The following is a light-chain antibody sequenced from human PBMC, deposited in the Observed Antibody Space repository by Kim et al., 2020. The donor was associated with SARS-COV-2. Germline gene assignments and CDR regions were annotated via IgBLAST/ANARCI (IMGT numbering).Light chain of an antibody. V-gene: IGKV3D-15*01. CDR2: GSS. J-gene: IGKJ1*01. CDR1: QSVGSS. Sequence: EIEMTQSPATLSVSPGEEATVSCRASQSVGSSIAWYQQKLGQAPRLVMYGSSIRAAGIPVRFSGSGSGTEFTLTIGSLRSEDFGVYSCQQYYKWPRTFGQGTKLEI. CDR3: QQYYKWPRT.